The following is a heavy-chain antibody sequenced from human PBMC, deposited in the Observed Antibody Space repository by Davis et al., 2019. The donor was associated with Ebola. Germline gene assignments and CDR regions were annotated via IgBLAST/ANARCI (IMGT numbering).Heavy chain of an antibody. D-gene: IGHD3-16*01. CDR3: ARDHGSYLLNSVIHGLGY. CDR2: ISGYNGNT. J-gene: IGHJ4*02. Sequence: AASVNVSCKPSVYSFTSHAITWVRHLPGQGLEWIGGISGYNGNTDYAQKVQGRVTMSTDTSTNTAYMELRSLRSNETAVYYCARDHGSYLLNSVIHGLGYWGQGTLVTVSS. V-gene: IGHV1-18*01. CDR1: VYSFTSHA.